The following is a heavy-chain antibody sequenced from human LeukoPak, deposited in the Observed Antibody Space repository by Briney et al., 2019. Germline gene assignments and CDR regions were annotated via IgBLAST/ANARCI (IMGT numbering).Heavy chain of an antibody. J-gene: IGHJ4*02. D-gene: IGHD3-10*01. V-gene: IGHV4-59*01. CDR2: ICNSGSI. CDR3: ARSSVQFGTATHFDH. CDR1: GGSFSGYY. Sequence: SETLSLTCAVYGGSFSGYYWSWIRQPPGKRLEWIAYICNSGSIDHNPSLKSRVAISIDTSKNHFSLKLSSVTAADTAVYYCARSSVQFGTATHFDHWGQGTLVTVSS.